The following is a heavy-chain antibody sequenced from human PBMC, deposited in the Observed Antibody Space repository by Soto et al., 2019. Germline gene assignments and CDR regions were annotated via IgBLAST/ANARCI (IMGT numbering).Heavy chain of an antibody. J-gene: IGHJ6*02. CDR2: IYNTVST. Sequence: PSETLSLTCTVSGGSVSSGGYFWSWIRQSPGKGLEWIGHIYNTVSTYGNPSLESRLTISVDTSMNQFSLRLNSVTAADTAVYFCASRHYNDSSGLERGDMDVWGQWNTVTVSS. CDR3: ASRHYNDSSGLERGDMDV. V-gene: IGHV4-30-4*01. D-gene: IGHD3-22*01. CDR1: GGSVSSGGYF.